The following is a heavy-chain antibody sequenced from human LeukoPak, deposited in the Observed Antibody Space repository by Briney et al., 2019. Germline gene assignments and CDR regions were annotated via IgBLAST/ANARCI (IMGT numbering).Heavy chain of an antibody. CDR3: ASITIFGVVPTTTWFDP. CDR2: INHSGST. CDR1: GGSFGGYY. D-gene: IGHD3-3*01. V-gene: IGHV4-34*01. J-gene: IGHJ5*02. Sequence: KPSETLSLTCAVYGGSFGGYYWSWIRQPPGKGLEWIGEINHSGSTNYNPSLKSRVTISVDTSKNQFSLKLSSVTAADTAVYYCASITIFGVVPTTTWFDPWGQGTLVTVSS.